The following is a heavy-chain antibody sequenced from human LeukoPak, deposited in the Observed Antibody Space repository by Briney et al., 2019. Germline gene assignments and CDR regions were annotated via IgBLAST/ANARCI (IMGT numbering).Heavy chain of an antibody. Sequence: SVKVSCKASGGTFSSYAISWVRQAPGQGLEWMGRVIPIFGTANYAQKFQGRVTITTDESTSTAYMELSSLRSEDTAVYYCAREFDGVYYDSSGYYLDYWGQGTLVTVSS. D-gene: IGHD3-22*01. CDR3: AREFDGVYYDSSGYYLDY. CDR1: GGTFSSYA. J-gene: IGHJ4*02. V-gene: IGHV1-69*05. CDR2: VIPIFGTA.